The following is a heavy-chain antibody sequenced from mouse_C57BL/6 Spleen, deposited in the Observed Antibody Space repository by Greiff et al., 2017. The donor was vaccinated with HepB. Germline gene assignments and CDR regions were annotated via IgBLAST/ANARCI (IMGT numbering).Heavy chain of an antibody. V-gene: IGHV3-6*01. Sequence: EVKLQESGPGLVKPSQSLSLTCSVTGYSITSGYYWNWIRQFPGNKLEWMGYISYDGSNNYNPSLKNRISITRDTSKNQFFLKLNSVTTEDTATYYCAREAAYGNRYFDVWGTGTTVTVSS. CDR1: GYSITSGYY. D-gene: IGHD2-10*02. J-gene: IGHJ1*03. CDR2: ISYDGSN. CDR3: AREAAYGNRYFDV.